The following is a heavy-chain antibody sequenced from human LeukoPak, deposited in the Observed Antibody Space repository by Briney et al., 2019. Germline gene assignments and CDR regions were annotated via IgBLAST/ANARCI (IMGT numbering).Heavy chain of an antibody. CDR3: ARDSFLIGDRLPFDY. CDR1: GFPFTSYG. V-gene: IGHV1-18*01. J-gene: IGHJ4*02. Sequence: ASVKVSCKASGFPFTSYGFTWVRQAPGQGLEWMGWVSAYNGNTNYVEEFQGRVTMTTDTSATTAYMELRSLRSDDTAVYYCARDSFLIGDRLPFDYWGQGTLVTVSS. CDR2: VSAYNGNT. D-gene: IGHD3-3*01.